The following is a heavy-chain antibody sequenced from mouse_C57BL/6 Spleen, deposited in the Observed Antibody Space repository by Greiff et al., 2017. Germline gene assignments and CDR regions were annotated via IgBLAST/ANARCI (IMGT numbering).Heavy chain of an antibody. Sequence: EVQLQQSGPELVKPGASVKISCKASGYTFTDYYMNWVKQSHGKSLEWIGDINPNNGGTSYNQKFKGKATLTVDKSSSTAYMELRSLTSEDSAVYYCARWDYGSSYYVYAMDYWGQGTSVTVSS. J-gene: IGHJ4*01. CDR1: GYTFTDYY. CDR2: INPNNGGT. V-gene: IGHV1-26*01. CDR3: ARWDYGSSYYVYAMDY. D-gene: IGHD1-1*01.